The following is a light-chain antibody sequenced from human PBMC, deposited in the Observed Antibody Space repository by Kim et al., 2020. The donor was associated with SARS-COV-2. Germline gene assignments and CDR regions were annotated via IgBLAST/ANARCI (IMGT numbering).Light chain of an antibody. CDR3: QVWDSSSDHVV. Sequence: APGKTASINRGENTSGSKSVHWYQQKPGQAPVLVIFYDSDRPSGIPERFSGSNSGNTATLTISRVEAGDEADYYCQVWDSSSDHVVFGGGTQLTVL. J-gene: IGLJ2*01. CDR2: YDS. V-gene: IGLV3-21*04. CDR1: TSGSKS.